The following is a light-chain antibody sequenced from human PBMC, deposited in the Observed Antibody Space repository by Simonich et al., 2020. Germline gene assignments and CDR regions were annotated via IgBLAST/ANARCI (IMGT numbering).Light chain of an antibody. CDR3: QQYNNWPPWT. Sequence: EIVMTQSPATLSVSQGARATLSCRASQSVSSNFAWYQQKPGQAPRLLLYGASTRATGSPARFSGSGSGTEFTLTISSMQSEDFAVYYCQQYNNWPPWTFGQGTKVEIK. J-gene: IGKJ1*01. V-gene: IGKV3-15*01. CDR2: GAS. CDR1: QSVSSN.